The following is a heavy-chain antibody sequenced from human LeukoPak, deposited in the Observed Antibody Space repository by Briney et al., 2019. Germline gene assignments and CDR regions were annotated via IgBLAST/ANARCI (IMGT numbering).Heavy chain of an antibody. Sequence: EASVKVSCKASGYTFTGYYMHWVRQAPGQGLEWMGWINPNSGGTNYAQKFQGRVTMTRDTSISTAYVELSRLRSDDTAVYYCARDRRPYNWNFPDYWGQGTLVTVSS. CDR3: ARDRRPYNWNFPDY. CDR1: GYTFTGYY. J-gene: IGHJ4*02. D-gene: IGHD1-7*01. CDR2: INPNSGGT. V-gene: IGHV1-2*02.